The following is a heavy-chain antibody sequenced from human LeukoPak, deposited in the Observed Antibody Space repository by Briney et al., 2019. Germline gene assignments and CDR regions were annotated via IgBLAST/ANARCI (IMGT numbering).Heavy chain of an antibody. CDR3: ARPSRVGARFFDY. D-gene: IGHD1-26*01. J-gene: IGHJ4*02. Sequence: PGGSLTLSCAASGFTFSSYSVNWVRQAPGKGLEWVSYISSSSSTIYYADSVKGRFTISRDNAKNSLYLQMNSLRAEDTAVYYCARPSRVGARFFDYWGQGALVTVSS. CDR2: ISSSSSTI. V-gene: IGHV3-48*01. CDR1: GFTFSSYS.